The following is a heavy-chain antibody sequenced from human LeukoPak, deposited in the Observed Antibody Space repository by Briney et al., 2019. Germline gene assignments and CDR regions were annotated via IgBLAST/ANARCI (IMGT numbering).Heavy chain of an antibody. CDR2: IIPIFGTA. CDR3: ARVACDFCSGYIYPELNYFDY. J-gene: IGHJ4*02. D-gene: IGHD3-3*01. CDR1: GGTFSSYA. Sequence: SVKVSCKASGGTFSSYAISWVRQAPGQGLEWMGGIIPIFGTANYAQKFQGRVTITTDESTSTAYMELSGLRSEDTAVYYCARVACDFCSGYIYPELNYFDYWGQGTLVTVSS. V-gene: IGHV1-69*05.